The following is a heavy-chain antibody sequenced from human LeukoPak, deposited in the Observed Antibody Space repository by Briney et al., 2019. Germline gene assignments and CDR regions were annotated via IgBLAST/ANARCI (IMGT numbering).Heavy chain of an antibody. J-gene: IGHJ6*03. CDR2: IYPGDADT. CDR1: GYSFTSYW. Sequence: GESLKISCKGSGYSFTSYWIGWVRQMPGKGLEWMGIIYPGDADTRYSPSFQGQVTISADKSISPAYLQWSSLKASDTAMYYCARLDSGSYSYYYYMDVWGKGTTVTVSS. CDR3: ARLDSGSYSYYYYMDV. V-gene: IGHV5-51*01. D-gene: IGHD1-26*01.